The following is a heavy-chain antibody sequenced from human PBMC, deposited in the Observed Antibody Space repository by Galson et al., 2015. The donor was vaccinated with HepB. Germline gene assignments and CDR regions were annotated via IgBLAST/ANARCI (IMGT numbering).Heavy chain of an antibody. CDR3: AKVEEEYSSSWYDY. V-gene: IGHV3-43*01. D-gene: IGHD6-13*01. CDR1: GFTFDDYT. J-gene: IGHJ4*02. Sequence: SLRLSCAASGFTFDDYTMHWVRQAPGKGLEWVSLISWDGGSPYYADSVKGRFTISRDNSKNSLYLQMNSLRTEDTALYYCAKVEEEYSSSWYDYWGQGTLVTVSS. CDR2: ISWDGGSP.